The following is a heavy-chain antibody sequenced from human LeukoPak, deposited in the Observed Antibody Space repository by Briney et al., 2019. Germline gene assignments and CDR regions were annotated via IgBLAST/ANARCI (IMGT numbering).Heavy chain of an antibody. Sequence: GGSLRLSCAASGFTFSSYSMNWVRQAPGKGLEWVSSISSSSSYIYYAGSVKGRFTISRDNAKNSLYLQMNSLRAEDTAVYYCASQVPHDAFDIWGQGTMVTVSS. CDR2: ISSSSSYI. J-gene: IGHJ3*02. CDR3: ASQVPHDAFDI. V-gene: IGHV3-21*01. CDR1: GFTFSSYS.